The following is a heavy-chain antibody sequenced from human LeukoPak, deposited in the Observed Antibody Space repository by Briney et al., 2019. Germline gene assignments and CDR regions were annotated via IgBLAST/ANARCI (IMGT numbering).Heavy chain of an antibody. CDR2: IYYSGST. CDR3: ARGPSRGGEHFDY. D-gene: IGHD1-26*01. Sequence: SETLSLTCTVSGGSISSYYWSWIRQPPGKGLEWIGYIYYSGSTNYIPSLKSRVTISVDTSKNQFSLKLSSVTAADTAVYYCARGPSRGGEHFDYWGQGTLVTVSS. CDR1: GGSISSYY. V-gene: IGHV4-59*01. J-gene: IGHJ4*02.